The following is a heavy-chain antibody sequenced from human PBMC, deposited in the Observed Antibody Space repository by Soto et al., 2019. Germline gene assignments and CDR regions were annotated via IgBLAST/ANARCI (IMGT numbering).Heavy chain of an antibody. Sequence: SVKVSCKASGGTFSSYAISWVRQAPGQGLEWMGGIIPIFGTANYAQKFQGRVTITADESTSTAYMELSSLRSDDTAVYYCARFGRTTVIITPDYWGQGTLVTVSS. J-gene: IGHJ4*02. V-gene: IGHV1-69*13. D-gene: IGHD4-4*01. CDR3: ARFGRTTVIITPDY. CDR1: GGTFSSYA. CDR2: IIPIFGTA.